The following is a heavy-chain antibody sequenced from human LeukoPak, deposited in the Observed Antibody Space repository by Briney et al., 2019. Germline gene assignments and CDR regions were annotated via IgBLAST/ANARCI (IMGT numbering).Heavy chain of an antibody. D-gene: IGHD3-22*01. V-gene: IGHV4-38-2*02. CDR3: AREPYYSSGSYYFDY. Sequence: SETLSFTCTGSGYSISSGYYWGWIRQPPGKGLEWIGSIYHSGSTYYNPSLKSRVTISVDTCKNQFSLKLSSVTAADTAVYYCAREPYYSSGSYYFDYWGQGTLVTVSS. CDR2: IYHSGST. CDR1: GYSISSGYY. J-gene: IGHJ4*02.